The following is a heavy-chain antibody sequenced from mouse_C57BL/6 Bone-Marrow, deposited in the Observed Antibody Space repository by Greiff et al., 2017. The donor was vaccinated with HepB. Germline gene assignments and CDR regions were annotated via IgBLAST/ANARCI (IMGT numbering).Heavy chain of an antibody. J-gene: IGHJ4*01. Sequence: EVKLVESGGGLVKPGGSLKLSCAASGFTFSDYGMHWVRQAPEKGLEWVAYISSGSSTIYYADTVKGLFTISRDNAKNTLFLQMTSLRSEDTAMYYCARWITTVVAHYAMDYWGQGTSVTVSS. V-gene: IGHV5-17*01. CDR3: ARWITTVVAHYAMDY. CDR2: ISSGSSTI. D-gene: IGHD1-1*01. CDR1: GFTFSDYG.